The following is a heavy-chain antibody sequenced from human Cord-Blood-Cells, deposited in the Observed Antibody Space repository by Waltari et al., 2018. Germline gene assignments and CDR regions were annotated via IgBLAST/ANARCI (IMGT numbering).Heavy chain of an antibody. CDR3: AREVGSSGWYYFDY. V-gene: IGHV1-3*01. J-gene: IGHJ4*02. CDR1: GYTFTSYA. D-gene: IGHD6-19*01. Sequence: QVQLVQSGAEVKKPGASGKVSCKASGYTFTSYARHWVRPAPGQRLEWMGWINAGNGNTKYSQKFQGRVTITRDTSASTAYMELSSLRSEDTAVYYCAREVGSSGWYYFDYWGQGTLVTVSS. CDR2: INAGNGNT.